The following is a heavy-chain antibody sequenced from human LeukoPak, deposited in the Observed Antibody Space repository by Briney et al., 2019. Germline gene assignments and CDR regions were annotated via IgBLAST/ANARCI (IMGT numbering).Heavy chain of an antibody. CDR3: ARDRAMITFGGVIVDDAFDI. J-gene: IGHJ3*02. D-gene: IGHD3-16*02. Sequence: SETLSLTCTVSGGSISSYYWSWIRQPAGKGLEWIGRIYTSGSTNYNPSLKSRVTISVDTSKNQFSLKLSSVTAADTAVYYCARDRAMITFGGVIVDDAFDIWGQGTMVTVSS. CDR2: IYTSGST. V-gene: IGHV4-4*07. CDR1: GGSISSYY.